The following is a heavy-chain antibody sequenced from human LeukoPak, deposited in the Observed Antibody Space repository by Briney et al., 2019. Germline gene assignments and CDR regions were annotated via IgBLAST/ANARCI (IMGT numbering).Heavy chain of an antibody. J-gene: IGHJ5*02. D-gene: IGHD6-13*01. CDR3: AREPPRPKASSIAAAGTNWFDP. CDR2: IIPIFGTA. CDR1: GGTFSSYA. Sequence: GASVKVSCKASGGTFSSYAISWVRQAPGQGLEWMGGIIPIFGTANYAQKFQGRVTITTDESTSTAYMELSSLRSEDTAVYYCAREPPRPKASSIAAAGTNWFDPWGQGTLVTVSS. V-gene: IGHV1-69*05.